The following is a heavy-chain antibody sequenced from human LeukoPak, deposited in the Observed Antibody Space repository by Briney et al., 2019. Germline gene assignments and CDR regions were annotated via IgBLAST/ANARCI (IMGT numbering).Heavy chain of an antibody. CDR3: ARLSSSGFDY. CDR1: GFTFTSYG. CDR2: INPNSGGT. Sequence: ASVKVSCKASGFTFTSYGISWVRQAPGQGLEWMGWINPNSGGTNYAQKFQGRVTMTRDTSISTAYMELSRLRSDDTAVYYCARLSSSGFDYWGQGTLVTVSS. V-gene: IGHV1-2*02. J-gene: IGHJ4*02. D-gene: IGHD6-6*01.